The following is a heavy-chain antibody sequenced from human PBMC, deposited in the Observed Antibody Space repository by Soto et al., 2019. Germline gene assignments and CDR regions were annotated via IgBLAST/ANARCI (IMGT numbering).Heavy chain of an antibody. V-gene: IGHV3-33*01. J-gene: IGHJ4*02. CDR1: GFTFSSYS. CDR3: TRGYSYGSLYY. D-gene: IGHD5-18*01. Sequence: GGSLRLSCAASGFTFSSYSMHWVRQAPGKGLEWVAVIWYDGSNKYYADSVKGRFTISRDNSKNTLYLQMNSLRAEDTAVYYCTRGYSYGSLYYWGQGPLVTVSS. CDR2: IWYDGSNK.